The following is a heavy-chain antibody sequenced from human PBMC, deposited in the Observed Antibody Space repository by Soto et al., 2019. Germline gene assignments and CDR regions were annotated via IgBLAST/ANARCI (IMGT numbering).Heavy chain of an antibody. J-gene: IGHJ4*02. D-gene: IGHD3-22*01. V-gene: IGHV1-69*12. CDR1: GGTFRSYA. CDR2: IIPIFGTA. CDR3: ASHYDSSGDYYRGLDY. Sequence: QVQLVQSGAEVKKPGSSVKVSCKASGGTFRSYAISWVRQAPGQGLEWMGGIIPIFGTADYAQKFQGRVTITADESTSTAYMELSSLRSEDTAVYYCASHYDSSGDYYRGLDYWGQGTLVTVSS.